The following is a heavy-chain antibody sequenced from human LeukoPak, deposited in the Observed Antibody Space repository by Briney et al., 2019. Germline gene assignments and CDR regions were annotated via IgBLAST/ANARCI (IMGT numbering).Heavy chain of an antibody. Sequence: SETLSLTCTVSGGSISSSSYYWGWIRQPPGKGLEWIGSIYYSGSTYYNPPLKSRVTISVDTSKNQFSLKLSSVTAADTAVYYCARGMVRGVISYYYYGMDVWGQGTTVTVSS. J-gene: IGHJ6*02. CDR2: IYYSGST. D-gene: IGHD3-10*01. V-gene: IGHV4-39*01. CDR1: GGSISSSSYY. CDR3: ARGMVRGVISYYYYGMDV.